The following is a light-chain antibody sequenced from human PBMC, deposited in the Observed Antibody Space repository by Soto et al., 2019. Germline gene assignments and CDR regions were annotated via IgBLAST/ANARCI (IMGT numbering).Light chain of an antibody. V-gene: IGLV2-14*01. CDR2: EVN. CDR3: SAYTTTSTLI. J-gene: IGLJ1*01. Sequence: QSALTQPASVSGSPGQSVTISCTGTSSDVGGYDYVSWYQQHPGTAPKLMLYEVNNRPSGVSNRFPGSKSGNTASLILSGLHSEDEADYYCSAYTTTSTLIFGTGTKVTVL. CDR1: SSDVGGYDY.